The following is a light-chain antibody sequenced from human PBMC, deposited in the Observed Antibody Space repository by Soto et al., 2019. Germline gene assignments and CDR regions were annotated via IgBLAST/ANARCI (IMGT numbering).Light chain of an antibody. CDR3: GSITRSTTSV. CDR2: DVT. CDR1: SSDVGGFEY. J-gene: IGLJ1*01. V-gene: IGLV2-14*01. Sequence: QSALSQPDSVSGSPGQSITISCTGTSSDVGGFEYVSWYQHQPGKAPKLIIYDVTKRPSGVSNRFSASKSGNTASLTISGIQAEDEGDYYCGSITRSTTSVFGTGTKLTVL.